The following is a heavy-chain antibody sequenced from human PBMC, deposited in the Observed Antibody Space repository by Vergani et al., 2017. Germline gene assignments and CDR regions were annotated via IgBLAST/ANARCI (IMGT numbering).Heavy chain of an antibody. D-gene: IGHD5-18*01. J-gene: IGHJ6*03. Sequence: QVQLVQSGAEVKKPGASVKVSCKASGYTFTGYYMHWVRQAPGQGLEWMGWINPNSGGTEYAQKFQGRVAMTRDTSISTAYMELSRLRSDDTAVYYCARSAARYYMDVWGKGTTVTVSS. V-gene: IGHV1-2*02. CDR1: GYTFTGYY. CDR2: INPNSGGT. CDR3: ARSAARYYMDV.